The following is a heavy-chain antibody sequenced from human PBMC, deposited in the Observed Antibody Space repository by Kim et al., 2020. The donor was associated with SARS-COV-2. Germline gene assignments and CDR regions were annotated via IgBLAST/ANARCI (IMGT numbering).Heavy chain of an antibody. D-gene: IGHD2-2*02. CDR3: ARHRGDCSSTSCYTRYMDV. CDR2: IYPGDSDT. V-gene: IGHV5-51*01. J-gene: IGHJ6*03. Sequence: GESLKISCKGSGYSFTSYWIGWVRQMPGKGLEWMGIIYPGDSDTRYSPSFQGQVTISADKSISTAYLQWSSLKASDTAMYYCARHRGDCSSTSCYTRYMDVWGKGTTVTVSS. CDR1: GYSFTSYW.